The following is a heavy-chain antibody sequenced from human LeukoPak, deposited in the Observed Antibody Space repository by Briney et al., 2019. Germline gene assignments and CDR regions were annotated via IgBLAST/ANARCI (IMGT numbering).Heavy chain of an antibody. Sequence: SGGSLRLSCVASGLTFHSYGMHWVRQAPGKGLEWVAVISYDGSNKYFADSVKGRFTISGDNSMNTLYLEMNSLEAEDTAVYYCAKDSWYYYGSGSYVEYWGQGTLVIVSS. CDR3: AKDSWYYYGSGSYVEY. V-gene: IGHV3-30*18. J-gene: IGHJ4*02. CDR2: ISYDGSNK. D-gene: IGHD3-10*01. CDR1: GLTFHSYG.